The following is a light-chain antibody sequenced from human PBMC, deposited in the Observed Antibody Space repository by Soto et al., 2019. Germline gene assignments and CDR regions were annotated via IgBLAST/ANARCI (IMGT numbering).Light chain of an antibody. Sequence: DIQLTQSPSFLSASVRDRVTTTSLASQGISNYLAWYQQKPGKAPNLLIHTASALQSGVPSRFSGSGSGAEFTLTISSLQPDDLATYYCQQNNRYPWTFGQGTKVDI. CDR1: QGISNY. V-gene: IGKV1-9*01. CDR3: QQNNRYPWT. J-gene: IGKJ1*01. CDR2: TAS.